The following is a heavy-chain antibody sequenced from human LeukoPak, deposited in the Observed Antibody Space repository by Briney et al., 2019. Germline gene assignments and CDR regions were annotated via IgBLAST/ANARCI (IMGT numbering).Heavy chain of an antibody. J-gene: IGHJ4*02. Sequence: GRSLRLSCAASGFTFDDYAMHWVRQAPGKGLEWVSGISWNSGSIGYADSVKGRFTISRDNAKNSLYLQMNSLRAEDTALYYCAKALTGRYFGYWGQGTLVTVSS. CDR1: GFTFDDYA. CDR2: ISWNSGSI. V-gene: IGHV3-9*01. CDR3: AKALTGRYFGY. D-gene: IGHD3-10*01.